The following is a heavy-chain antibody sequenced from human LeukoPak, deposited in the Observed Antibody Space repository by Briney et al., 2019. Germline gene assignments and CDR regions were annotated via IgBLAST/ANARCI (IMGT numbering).Heavy chain of an antibody. CDR3: STYGSGRKFDY. D-gene: IGHD3-10*01. V-gene: IGHV3-15*04. CDR2: IESKTDGETT. CDR1: GFTFSSYW. Sequence: PGGSLRLSCAASGFTFSSYWMSWVRQAPGKGLEWVGRIESKTDGETTDYATPVKDRFIISRDDSTNTLYLQMNSLKSEDTAVYYCSTYGSGRKFDYWGQGTLVTVSS. J-gene: IGHJ4*02.